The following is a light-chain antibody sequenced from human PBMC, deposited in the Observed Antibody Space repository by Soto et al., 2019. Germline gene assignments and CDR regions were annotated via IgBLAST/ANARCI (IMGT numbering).Light chain of an antibody. Sequence: DIVMTQSPDSLAVSLGERAPMNCKCSGSVLYKSNNKNHLAWYQQKPGQPPQLIIYWASTRESGVPERFSGSGSGTDFTLTISSLEAEDVAFYWCQQYFDVPFTFGGGTKVDIK. CDR3: QQYFDVPFT. CDR1: GSVLYKSNNKNH. J-gene: IGKJ4*01. V-gene: IGKV4-1*01. CDR2: WAS.